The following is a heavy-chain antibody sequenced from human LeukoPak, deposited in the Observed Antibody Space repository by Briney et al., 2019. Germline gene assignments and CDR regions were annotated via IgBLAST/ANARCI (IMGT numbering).Heavy chain of an antibody. CDR3: ASFRFVVLIT. V-gene: IGHV3-30*02. D-gene: IGHD2-8*01. J-gene: IGHJ5*02. Sequence: GGSLRLSCAASGFTFSSYGIHWVRQAPGKGLEWVAFIRYDGSNKYYADSVKGRFTISRDNSKNTLYLRMNSLRAEDTAVYYCASFRFVVLITWGQGTLVTVSS. CDR1: GFTFSSYG. CDR2: IRYDGSNK.